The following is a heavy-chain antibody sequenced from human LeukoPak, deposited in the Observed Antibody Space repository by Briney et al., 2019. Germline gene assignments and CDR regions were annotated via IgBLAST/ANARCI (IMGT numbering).Heavy chain of an antibody. V-gene: IGHV3-48*03. CDR1: GFTFGSYE. J-gene: IGHJ4*02. Sequence: GSLRLSCAASGFTFGSYEMNWVRQAPGKGLEWVSYISSSGSTIYYADSVKGRFTISRDNAKNSLYLQMNSLRAEDTAVYYCASSFGYSYGLNFDYWGQGTLVTVSS. D-gene: IGHD5-18*01. CDR2: ISSSGSTI. CDR3: ASSFGYSYGLNFDY.